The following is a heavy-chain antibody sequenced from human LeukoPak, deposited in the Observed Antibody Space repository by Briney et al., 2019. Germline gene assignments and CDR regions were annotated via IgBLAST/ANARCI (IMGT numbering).Heavy chain of an antibody. CDR3: ARGLLRPLWFGELKEVGMDV. J-gene: IGHJ6*02. Sequence: SETLSLTCTVSGGSISSGSYYWSWIRQPAGKGLEWIGHIYTSESTNYNPSLKSRVTISVDTSKNQFSLKLSSVTAADTAVYYCARGLLRPLWFGELKEVGMDVWGQGTTVTVSS. CDR1: GGSISSGSYY. V-gene: IGHV4-61*09. CDR2: IYTSEST. D-gene: IGHD3-10*01.